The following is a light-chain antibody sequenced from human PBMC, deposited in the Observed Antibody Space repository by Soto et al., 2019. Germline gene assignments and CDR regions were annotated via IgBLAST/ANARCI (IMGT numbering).Light chain of an antibody. Sequence: AIQLTQSPSSLSAFVGDRGTITCRASQGINSALAWYQQKPGKGPKLLIYDASSLESGVPSRFSGSGSGTDFTLTISSLQPADFATYHCQQFYSFPGYTFGQGTRLEIK. J-gene: IGKJ2*01. V-gene: IGKV1-13*02. CDR2: DAS. CDR1: QGINSA. CDR3: QQFYSFPGYT.